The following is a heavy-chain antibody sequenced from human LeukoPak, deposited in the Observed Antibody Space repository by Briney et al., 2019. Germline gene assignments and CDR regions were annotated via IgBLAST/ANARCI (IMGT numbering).Heavy chain of an antibody. J-gene: IGHJ3*02. V-gene: IGHV3-33*01. CDR3: ARLFPYDYGDYRLPEEVRDDAFDI. Sequence: PGRSLRLSCAASGFTFSSYGMHWVRQAPGKGLEWVAVIWYDESNKYYADSVKGRFTISRDNSKNTLYLQMNSLRAEDTAVYYCARLFPYDYGDYRLPEEVRDDAFDIWGQGTMVTVSS. D-gene: IGHD4-17*01. CDR2: IWYDESNK. CDR1: GFTFSSYG.